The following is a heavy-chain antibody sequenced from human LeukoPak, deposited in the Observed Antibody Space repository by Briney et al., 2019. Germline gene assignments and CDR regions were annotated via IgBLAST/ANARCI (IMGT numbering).Heavy chain of an antibody. D-gene: IGHD3-16*01. J-gene: IGHJ4*02. CDR1: GGSFSGYY. CDR3: ARRRFLAELRS. Sequence: SEALSLTCAVYGGSFSGYYWSWIRQPPGKGLEWIGEINHSGSTNYNPSLKGRVTISVDTSKNQFSLKLSSVTAADTAVYYCARRRFLAELRSWGQGTLVTVSS. CDR2: INHSGST. V-gene: IGHV4-34*01.